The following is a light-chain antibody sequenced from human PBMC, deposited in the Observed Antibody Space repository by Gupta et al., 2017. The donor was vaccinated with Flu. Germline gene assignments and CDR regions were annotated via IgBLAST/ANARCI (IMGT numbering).Light chain of an antibody. J-gene: IGLJ1*01. CDR1: SSDIGAYNY. CDR3: CSYAGSYTFV. Sequence: QSALTQPRSVPGSPGPSVTISCSGPSSDIGAYNYVSWYQQHPGKVPKVIVYDVTQRPSGVPDRFSGSKSGNTASLTISGLQPEDEADYYCCSYAGSYTFVFGTGTQVSVL. CDR2: DVT. V-gene: IGLV2-11*01.